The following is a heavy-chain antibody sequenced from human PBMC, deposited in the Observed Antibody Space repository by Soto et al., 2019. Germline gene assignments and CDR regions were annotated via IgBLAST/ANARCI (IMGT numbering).Heavy chain of an antibody. CDR1: GFTFSSYA. Sequence: EVQLVESGGGLVQPGGSLRLSCAASGFTFSSYAMHWVRQAPGKGLEYVSAISSNGGSTYYANSVKGRFTISRDNSKNTLYLQMGSLRAEDTAVYYCARVGYYDFWSGYTYYYYYYMDVWGKGTTVTVSS. J-gene: IGHJ6*03. CDR3: ARVGYYDFWSGYTYYYYYYMDV. CDR2: ISSNGGST. D-gene: IGHD3-3*01. V-gene: IGHV3-64*01.